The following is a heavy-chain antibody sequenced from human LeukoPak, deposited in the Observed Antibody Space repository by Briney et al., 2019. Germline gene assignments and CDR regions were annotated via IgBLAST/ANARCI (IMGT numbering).Heavy chain of an antibody. CDR1: GYTFTSYY. V-gene: IGHV1-46*01. D-gene: IGHD3-3*01. CDR3: ARDRGYDFWSGFRVRDHHDAFDI. J-gene: IGHJ3*02. Sequence: GASVKVSCKASGYTFTSYYMHWVRQAPGQGLEWMGIINPSGCSTSYAQKFQGRVTMTSDMSTSTVYMELSSLRSEDTAVYYCARDRGYDFWSGFRVRDHHDAFDIWGQGTMVTVSS. CDR2: INPSGCST.